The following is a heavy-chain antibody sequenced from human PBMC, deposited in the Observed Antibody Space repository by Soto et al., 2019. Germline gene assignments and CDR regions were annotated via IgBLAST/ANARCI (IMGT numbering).Heavy chain of an antibody. CDR1: GGSFSGYY. CDR3: ARGHITIFGVVKNDDYIDV. V-gene: IGHV4-34*01. J-gene: IGHJ6*03. Sequence: SETLSLTCAVYGGSFSGYYWSWIRQPPGKGLEWIGEINHSGSTDYNPSLKSRVTISVDTSKNQFSLKLSSVTAADTAVYYCARGHITIFGVVKNDDYIDVWGNGTTVTVPS. CDR2: INHSGST. D-gene: IGHD3-3*01.